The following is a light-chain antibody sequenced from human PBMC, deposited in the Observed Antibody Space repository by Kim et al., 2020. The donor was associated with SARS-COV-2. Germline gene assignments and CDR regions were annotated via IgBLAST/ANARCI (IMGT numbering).Light chain of an antibody. CDR3: ASWDDNVSGPV. J-gene: IGLJ3*02. V-gene: IGLV1-47*01. CDR2: RNN. CDR1: SSNIATNY. Sequence: QSVLTQPPSASGTPGQRVTISCSGSSSNIATNYVSWYQLVPGTAPKLLIYRNNQRPSGVPDRFSDSKSGTSASLAISGLRSEDEADYYCASWDDNVSGPVFAGGTQLTVL.